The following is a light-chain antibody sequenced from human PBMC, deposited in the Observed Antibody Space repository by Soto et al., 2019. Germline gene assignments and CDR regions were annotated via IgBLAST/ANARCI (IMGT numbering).Light chain of an antibody. CDR1: STDFVSYNR. J-gene: IGLJ1*01. V-gene: IGLV2-18*02. CDR2: EVS. CDR3: QSYDSSLTTFV. Sequence: QSALTQTPSVSGSPGQSVTISCTGTSTDFVSYNRVSWYQQPPGTAPKLMIYEVSKRPSGVPDRFSGSKSGTSASLAITGLQPEDEADYYCQSYDSSLTTFVFGTGTKLTVL.